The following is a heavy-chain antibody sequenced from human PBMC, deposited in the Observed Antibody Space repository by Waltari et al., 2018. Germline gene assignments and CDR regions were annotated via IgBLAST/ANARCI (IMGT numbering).Heavy chain of an antibody. J-gene: IGHJ6*03. V-gene: IGHV4-39*07. Sequence: QVQLQESGPGLVRPSETLSLNCTVSCGSISSSTYFWAWVRQPPGKGMEWIGSIYYSEITYYNPSLKSRVTISGDTSKNQFSLNLSSVTAADSAVYYCARSTGIPTGHYMDVWGKGTTVTISS. CDR1: CGSISSSTYF. CDR2: IYYSEIT. D-gene: IGHD1-1*01. CDR3: ARSTGIPTGHYMDV.